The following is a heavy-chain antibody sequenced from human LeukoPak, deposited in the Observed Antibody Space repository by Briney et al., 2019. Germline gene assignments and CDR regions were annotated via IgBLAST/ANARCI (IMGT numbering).Heavy chain of an antibody. J-gene: IGHJ4*02. D-gene: IGHD5-24*01. CDR1: GGSISSGSYY. Sequence: SQTLSLTCTVSGGSISSGSYYWSWIRQPPGKGLEWIGEINHSGSANYNPSLKSRVTISVDTSKNQFSLKLSSVTAADTAVYYCAIRVEMATTTNYWGQGTLVTVSS. V-gene: IGHV4-39*07. CDR2: INHSGSA. CDR3: AIRVEMATTTNY.